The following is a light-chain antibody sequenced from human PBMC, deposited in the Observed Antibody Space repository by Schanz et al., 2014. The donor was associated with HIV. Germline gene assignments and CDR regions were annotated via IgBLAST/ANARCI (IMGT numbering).Light chain of an antibody. J-gene: IGLJ3*02. V-gene: IGLV2-11*01. CDR1: SSDVGGYDY. Sequence: QSALTQPRSVSGSPGQSVTISCTGTSSDVGGYDYVSWYQQHPGKAPKLMIYDVTKRPLGVPNRFSGSKSGNTASLTVSGLQAEDEADYYCSSYTSSSTLVFGGGTKLTVL. CDR3: SSYTSSSTLV. CDR2: DVT.